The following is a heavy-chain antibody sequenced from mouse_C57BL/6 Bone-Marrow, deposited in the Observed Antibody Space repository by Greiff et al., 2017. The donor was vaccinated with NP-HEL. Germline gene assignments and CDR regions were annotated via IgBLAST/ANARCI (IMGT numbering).Heavy chain of an antibody. CDR2: INPSTGGT. J-gene: IGHJ4*01. CDR1: GYSFTGYY. Sequence: VQLQQSGPELVKPGASVKISCKASGYSFTGYYMNWVKQSPEKSLEWIGEINPSTGGTTYNQKFKAKATLTVDNSSSTAYMQLKSLTSEDSAVYYCADGRAPYYYAMDYWGQGTSVTVSS. D-gene: IGHD1-1*01. V-gene: IGHV1-42*01. CDR3: ADGRAPYYYAMDY.